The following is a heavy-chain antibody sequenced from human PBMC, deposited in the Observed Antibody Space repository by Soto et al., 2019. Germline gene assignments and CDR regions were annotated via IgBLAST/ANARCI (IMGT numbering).Heavy chain of an antibody. J-gene: IGHJ5*02. CDR1: GDSVTRYY. CDR3: ARGPILTTSGGVPEALNSFDP. Sequence: QVQLQESGPGLVKSSETLSLSCTVSGDSVTRYYWSWIRQSPGKGLDWIGHIYHSGTTKYNPSLKSRVTISIDTSQNQFSLKLRSVTAADTAIYYCARGPILTTSGGVPEALNSFDPWGQGILVIVSS. CDR2: IYHSGTT. D-gene: IGHD3-16*01. V-gene: IGHV4-59*02.